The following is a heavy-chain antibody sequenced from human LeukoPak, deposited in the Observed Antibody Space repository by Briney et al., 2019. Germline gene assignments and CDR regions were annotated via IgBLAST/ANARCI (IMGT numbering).Heavy chain of an antibody. Sequence: GGSLRLSCAASGFTFSSYAMSWVRQAPGKGLEWVSAISGSGGSTYYADSVKGRFAISRDNSKSTLYLQMNSLRAEDTAVYYCAKDRSKQWLYDYWGQGTLVTVSS. D-gene: IGHD6-19*01. CDR2: ISGSGGST. J-gene: IGHJ4*02. CDR3: AKDRSKQWLYDY. CDR1: GFTFSSYA. V-gene: IGHV3-23*01.